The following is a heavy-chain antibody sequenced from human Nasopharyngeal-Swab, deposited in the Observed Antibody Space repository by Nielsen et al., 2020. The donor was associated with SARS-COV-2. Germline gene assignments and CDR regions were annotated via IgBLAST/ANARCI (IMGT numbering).Heavy chain of an antibody. V-gene: IGHV3-23*01. J-gene: IGHJ4*02. Sequence: GGSLRLSCAASGFTFRSYAISWVRQAPGKGLEWVSVISGSDHTTYYADSMKGRFTISRDNSKNTVNLQMNSLRAEDTAVYYCVKEGSDFDYWGQGTLVTVSS. CDR3: VKEGSDFDY. D-gene: IGHD2-15*01. CDR1: GFTFRSYA. CDR2: ISGSDHTT.